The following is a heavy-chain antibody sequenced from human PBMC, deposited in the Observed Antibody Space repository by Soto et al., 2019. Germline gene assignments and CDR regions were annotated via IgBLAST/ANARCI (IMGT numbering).Heavy chain of an antibody. CDR3: TIYDWSPAVRAP. Sequence: GGPRRHSCGAGGVIFSEAWLNWVRKGPGQWLASVRRITRITDAETVDYAAPVTVTFIISRDDSKNTLYLHMNSLKIEDSSVYSCTIYDWSPAVRAPWRHGTLVTVSS. CDR2: ITRITDAETV. D-gene: IGHD3-10*01. V-gene: IGHV3-15*07. CDR1: GVIFSEAW. J-gene: IGHJ5*02.